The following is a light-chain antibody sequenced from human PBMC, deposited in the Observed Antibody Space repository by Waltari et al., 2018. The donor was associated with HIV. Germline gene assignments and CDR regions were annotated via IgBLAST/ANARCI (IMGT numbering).Light chain of an antibody. CDR1: KLGDKY. V-gene: IGLV3-1*01. CDR3: QTWDSSTGV. J-gene: IGLJ1*01. Sequence: SYEVTQPPSVSVSPGQTASITCSGDKLGDKYAFWYPQKPGQSPVLVIYQDDKRPSGIPERGSGYNSGNTATLTISGTQAMDEADYYCQTWDSSTGVFGTGTKVTVL. CDR2: QDD.